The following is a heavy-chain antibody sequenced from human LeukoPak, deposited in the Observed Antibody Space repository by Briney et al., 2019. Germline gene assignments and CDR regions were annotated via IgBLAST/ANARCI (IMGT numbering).Heavy chain of an antibody. V-gene: IGHV3-23*01. D-gene: IGHD4-23*01. CDR3: AKDQYGGNPQYYFDY. CDR1: GFTFSSYA. CDR2: ISGSGGNT. Sequence: GGSLRLSCAASGFTFSSYAMSWVRQPPGKGLDWVSAISGSGGNTYYADSVKGRFTISRDNSKNTLYLQMNSLRAEDTAVYYCAKDQYGGNPQYYFDYWGQGTLVTVSS. J-gene: IGHJ4*02.